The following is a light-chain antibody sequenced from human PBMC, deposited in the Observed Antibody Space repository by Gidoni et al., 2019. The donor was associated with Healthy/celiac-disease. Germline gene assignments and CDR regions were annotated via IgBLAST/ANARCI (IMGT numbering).Light chain of an antibody. Sequence: SYVLTQPPSVSVAPGNTARITCGGNNIGSKSVHWYQQKPGPAPVLVIYYDSDRPSVIPERFSGANSGNTATLTTSRGEAGDEADYYCQVWDSSSDHVVFGGGTKLTVL. CDR2: YDS. V-gene: IGLV3-21*04. J-gene: IGLJ2*01. CDR1: NIGSKS. CDR3: QVWDSSSDHVV.